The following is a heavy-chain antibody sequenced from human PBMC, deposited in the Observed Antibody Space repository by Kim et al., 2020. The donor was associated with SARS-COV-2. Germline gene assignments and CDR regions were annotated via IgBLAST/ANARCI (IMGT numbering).Heavy chain of an antibody. J-gene: IGHJ5*02. CDR2: LSYSGRT. CDR1: GCSISSSISY. D-gene: IGHD4-17*01. Sequence: SETLSLTCSVSGCSISSSISYWGWIRQPPGKGLEWIGSLSYSGRTYYNPSLKSRVTISVDTSKNQFSLNLSSVTAADTAVYYCAGLYAYNCFDPWGQGTLVTVSS. V-gene: IGHV4-39*01. CDR3: AGLYAYNCFDP.